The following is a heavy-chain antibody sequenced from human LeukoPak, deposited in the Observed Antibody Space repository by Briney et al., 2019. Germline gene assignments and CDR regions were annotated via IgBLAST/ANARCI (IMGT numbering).Heavy chain of an antibody. Sequence: GGSLRLSCAASGFTVSSNHMSWVRQAPGKGLEWVSVIYSGGSTYYADSVKGRFTISRDNSKNTLYLQMNSLRAEDTAVYYCARWRLGYCDYWGQGTLVTVSS. CDR1: GFTVSSNH. J-gene: IGHJ4*02. CDR2: IYSGGST. D-gene: IGHD2-15*01. CDR3: ARWRLGYCDY. V-gene: IGHV3-53*01.